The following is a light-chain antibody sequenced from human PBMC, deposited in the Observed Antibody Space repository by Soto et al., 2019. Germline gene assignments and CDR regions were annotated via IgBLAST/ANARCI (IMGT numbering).Light chain of an antibody. Sequence: DIMMTQSPATLSVSPGERATLSCRASKSISSNLAWYQQKPGQAPRLLIFGASTRATGIPARFGGSGSGTEFTLTISSLQSEDFAFSYCQRYNNWPRLTFGGGTKVEIK. CDR3: QRYNNWPRLT. CDR1: KSISSN. J-gene: IGKJ4*01. V-gene: IGKV3-15*01. CDR2: GAS.